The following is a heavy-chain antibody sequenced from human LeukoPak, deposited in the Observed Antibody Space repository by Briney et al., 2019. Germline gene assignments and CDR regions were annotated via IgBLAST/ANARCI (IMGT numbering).Heavy chain of an antibody. CDR1: GVTFTDYA. CDR2: IKQDGSEK. CDR3: ATDYEGY. Sequence: QPGGSLRLSCAASGVTFTDYAMSWVRQAPGKGLEWVANIKQDGSEKRYVDSVRGRFTISRDNAKNSLYLQMNSLRAEDTALSYCATDYEGYWGREPWSPSPQ. J-gene: IGHJ4*02. V-gene: IGHV3-7*01. D-gene: IGHD3-3*01.